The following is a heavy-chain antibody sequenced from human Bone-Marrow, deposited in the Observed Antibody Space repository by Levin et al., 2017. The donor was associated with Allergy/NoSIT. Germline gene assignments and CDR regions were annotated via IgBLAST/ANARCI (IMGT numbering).Heavy chain of an antibody. CDR2: ISPGST. Sequence: PGGSLRLSCASSGFIFSRFAMTWVRQAPGKGLEWIATISPGSTFYADSVNGRFTVSRDNSENTMVLQMTTLRADDTAVYYCARDKGYGYGYWFFDFWGRGTLVTVSS. V-gene: IGHV3-23*01. CDR1: GFIFSRFA. D-gene: IGHD5-18*01. CDR3: ARDKGYGYGYWFFDF. J-gene: IGHJ2*01.